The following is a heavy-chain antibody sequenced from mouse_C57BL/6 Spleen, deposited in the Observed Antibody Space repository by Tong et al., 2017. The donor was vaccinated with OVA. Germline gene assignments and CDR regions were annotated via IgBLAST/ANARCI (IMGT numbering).Heavy chain of an antibody. CDR1: GFTFTDYY. CDR3: ARDSSGYVY. V-gene: IGHV7-3*01. CDR2: IRNKANGYTT. D-gene: IGHD3-2*02. J-gene: IGHJ2*01. Sequence: EVQLQESGGDLVQPGGSLSLSCAASGFTFTDYYMSWVRQPPGKALEWLGFIRNKANGYTTEYSASVKGRFTISRDNSQSILYLQMNALRAEDSATYYCARDSSGYVYWGQGTTLTVSS.